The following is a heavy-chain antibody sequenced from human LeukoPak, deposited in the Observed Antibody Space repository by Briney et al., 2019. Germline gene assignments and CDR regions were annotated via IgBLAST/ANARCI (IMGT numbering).Heavy chain of an antibody. J-gene: IGHJ3*01. D-gene: IGHD3-10*01. CDR3: AKDSYSSGRPLHSFDV. V-gene: IGHV3-23*01. CDR2: ISGSGTST. CDR1: GFTFAIHA. Sequence: GGCLRLSCEASGFTFAIHAMTWVRQAPGKGLEWVSGISGSGTSTHYADSVKRQFTISRDNSKNTLFLQLNSLRAEDTATYYCAKDSYSSGRPLHSFDVWGQGTMVSV.